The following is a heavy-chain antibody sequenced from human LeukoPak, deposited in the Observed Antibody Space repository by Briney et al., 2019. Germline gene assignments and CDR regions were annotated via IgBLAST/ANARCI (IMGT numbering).Heavy chain of an antibody. D-gene: IGHD6-13*01. V-gene: IGHV3-74*01. J-gene: IGHJ4*02. CDR2: INRDGSTT. CDR3: AREGAAAADY. Sequence: GGSLRLSCAASGFTFSNSWMNWVPQAPGKGRVWVSRINRDGSTTTHAETVKGRFTISRDNAKNTLYLQINSLRAEDTAVYFCAREGAAAADYWGQGTLVTVSS. CDR1: GFTFSNSW.